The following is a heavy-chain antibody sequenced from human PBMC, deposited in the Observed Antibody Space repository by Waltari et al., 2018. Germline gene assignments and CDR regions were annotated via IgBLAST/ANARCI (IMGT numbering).Heavy chain of an antibody. CDR1: GFTFRPYW. J-gene: IGHJ5*02. Sequence: EVQVVESGGGLVQPGGSLRLSCTASGFTFRPYWMHWVRHVPGKGLVWVSGVNSDGSRRNYADPVRGRFTISRDNARNTVHLQMNSLRAEDTAVYYCGTLEAVGSWGQGTLVTVSS. CDR3: GTLEAVGS. CDR2: VNSDGSRR. V-gene: IGHV3-74*01. D-gene: IGHD2-2*03.